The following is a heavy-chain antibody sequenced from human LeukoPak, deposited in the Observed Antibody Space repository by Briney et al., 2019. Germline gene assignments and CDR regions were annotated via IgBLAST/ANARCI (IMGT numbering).Heavy chain of an antibody. V-gene: IGHV3-21*01. CDR1: GFTFNSYT. CDR2: ISSTDSFI. CDR3: ARDLGSSSWYRGDY. J-gene: IGHJ4*02. Sequence: PGGSLRLSWAASGFTFNSYTMHWVRQAPGKGLEWVSSISSTDSFIYYADSLKGRFTISRDNAKNSLYLQMNSLRVEDTAVYYCARDLGSSSWYRGDYWGQGTLVTVSS. D-gene: IGHD6-13*01.